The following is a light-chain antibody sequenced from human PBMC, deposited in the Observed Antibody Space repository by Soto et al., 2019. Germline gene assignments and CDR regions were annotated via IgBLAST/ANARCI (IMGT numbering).Light chain of an antibody. J-gene: IGKJ4*01. CDR3: QQRGGWPLT. V-gene: IGKV3-11*01. CDR1: QGVGRF. Sequence: EIVLTQSPATLSLSPGERAALSCRASQGVGRFLAWYQQKPGQAPGLLIYDASNPATGIPARFSGSGSETDFTLTIDNLEPEDFAVYYCQQRGGWPLTFGGGTKVEIK. CDR2: DAS.